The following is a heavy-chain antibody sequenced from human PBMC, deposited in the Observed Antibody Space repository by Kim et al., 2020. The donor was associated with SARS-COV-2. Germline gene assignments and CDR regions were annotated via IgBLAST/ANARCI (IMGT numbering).Heavy chain of an antibody. CDR2: IYYSGST. J-gene: IGHJ5*02. V-gene: IGHV4-31*03. D-gene: IGHD3-9*01. CDR1: GGSISSGGYY. Sequence: SETLSLTCTVSGGSISSGGYYWSWIRQHPGKGLEWIGYIYYSGSTYYNPSLKSRVTISVDTSKNQFSLKLSSVTAADTAVYYCARDGVLRYFDWFPGWFDPWGQGTLVTVSS. CDR3: ARDGVLRYFDWFPGWFDP.